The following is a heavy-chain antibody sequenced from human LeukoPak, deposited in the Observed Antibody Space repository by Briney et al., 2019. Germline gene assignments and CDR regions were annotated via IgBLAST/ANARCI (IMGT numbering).Heavy chain of an antibody. CDR3: ARVEYQLLGRYYYYGLDV. J-gene: IGHJ6*02. CDR1: GDSVSSNSAA. CDR2: TYYRSKWYN. D-gene: IGHD2-2*01. V-gene: IGHV6-1*01. Sequence: SQTLSLTCAISGDSVSSNSAAWNWIRQSPSRGLEWLGRTYYRSKWYNDYAVSVKSRITINPDTSKNQFSLQLNSVTPGDTAMYYCARVEYQLLGRYYYYGLDVWGQGTTVTVSS.